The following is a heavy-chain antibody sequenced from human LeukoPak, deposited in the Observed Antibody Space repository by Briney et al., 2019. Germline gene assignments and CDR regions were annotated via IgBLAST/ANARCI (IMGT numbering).Heavy chain of an antibody. CDR3: ARGGFRVAASKPNWFDP. Sequence: PGGSLRLSCAASGFTFSSYGMHWVRQAPGKGLEWVAVISYDGSNKYYADSVKGRFTISRDNSKNTLYLQMNSLRAEDTAVYYCARGGFRVAASKPNWFDPWGQGTLVTVSS. J-gene: IGHJ5*02. CDR2: ISYDGSNK. V-gene: IGHV3-30*19. CDR1: GFTFSSYG. D-gene: IGHD2-15*01.